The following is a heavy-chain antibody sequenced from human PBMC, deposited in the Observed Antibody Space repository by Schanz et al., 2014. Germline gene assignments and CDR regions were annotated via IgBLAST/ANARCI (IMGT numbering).Heavy chain of an antibody. V-gene: IGHV3-33*01. Sequence: QVQLVESGGGVVQFGRSLRLSCVASGFTFSSYGMHWVRQAPGKGLEWVAVIWYDENNKYYADSVKGRFTMSRDNSKNTLYLQMNSLRAEDTAVYYCASPSGYSDYGTYFDFWGQGTLVNVSS. CDR3: ASPSGYSDYGTYFDF. CDR1: GFTFSSYG. D-gene: IGHD5-12*01. CDR2: IWYDENNK. J-gene: IGHJ4*02.